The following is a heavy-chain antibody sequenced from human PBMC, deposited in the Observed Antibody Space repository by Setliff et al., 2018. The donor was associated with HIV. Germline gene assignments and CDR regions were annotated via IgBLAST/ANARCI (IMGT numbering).Heavy chain of an antibody. V-gene: IGHV3-23*01. CDR3: VKDQEYSYDY. Sequence: GGSLRLSCAVSGFTFSTYAMSWVRQAPGKGLEWVSTISAGGGSTYYADSVKGRFTISRDNSKNTVYLQMSSLRTEDTAVYYCVKDQEYSYDYWGQGTLVTVSS. D-gene: IGHD4-4*01. CDR2: ISAGGGST. CDR1: GFTFSTYA. J-gene: IGHJ4*02.